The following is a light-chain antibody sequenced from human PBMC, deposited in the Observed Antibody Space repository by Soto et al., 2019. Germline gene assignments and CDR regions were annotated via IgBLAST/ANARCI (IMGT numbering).Light chain of an antibody. CDR2: GAS. CDR1: QSVGSNY. J-gene: IGKJ1*01. CDR3: QQYNSYWT. V-gene: IGKV3-20*01. Sequence: EIMLTQSPGTLSLSPRERATLHCRASQSVGSNYLAWYQQKPGQAPRLLIYGASSRATGIPDRFSGSGSGTEFTLTISSLQSEDFAVYYCQQYNSYWTFGQGTKVDIK.